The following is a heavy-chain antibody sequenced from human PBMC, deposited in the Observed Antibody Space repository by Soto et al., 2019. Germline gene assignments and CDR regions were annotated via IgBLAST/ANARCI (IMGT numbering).Heavy chain of an antibody. D-gene: IGHD3-10*01. CDR2: IYTSGST. CDR3: ARAGGSGSYPPGTFDP. J-gene: IGHJ5*02. CDR1: GGSISSYY. Sequence: SETLSLTCTVSGGSISSYYWSWIRQPAGKGLEWIGRIYTSGSTNYNPSLKSRVTMSVDTSKNQFSLKLSSVTAADTAVYYCARAGGSGSYPPGTFDPWGQGTLATVSS. V-gene: IGHV4-4*07.